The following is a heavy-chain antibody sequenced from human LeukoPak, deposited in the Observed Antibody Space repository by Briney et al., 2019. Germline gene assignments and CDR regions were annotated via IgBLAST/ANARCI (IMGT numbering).Heavy chain of an antibody. CDR1: GFTFSSYS. D-gene: IGHD5-12*01. CDR2: ISSSSSYI. CDR3: ARDLVATTSAHFDY. V-gene: IGHV3-21*01. Sequence: GGSLRLSCAASGFTFSSYSMNWVRQAPGKGLEWVSSISSSSSYIYYADSVKGRFTISRDNAKNSLYLQMNSLRAEDTAVYYCARDLVATTSAHFDYWGQGTLVTVSS. J-gene: IGHJ4*02.